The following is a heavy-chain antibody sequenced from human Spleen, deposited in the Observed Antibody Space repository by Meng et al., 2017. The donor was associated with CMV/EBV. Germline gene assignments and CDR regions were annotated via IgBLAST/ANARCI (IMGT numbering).Heavy chain of an antibody. CDR2: ITGSSSFI. V-gene: IGHV3-21*01. CDR3: AREWGYQILIDAFDI. CDR1: GFTFSSYG. J-gene: IGHJ3*02. D-gene: IGHD2-2*01. Sequence: GESLKISCAASGFTFSSYGMHWVRQAPGKGLEWVSSITGSSSFIYYADSVKGRFTISRDNSNNLVYLHMSSLRADDTAIYYCAREWGYQILIDAFDIWGQGTMVTVSS.